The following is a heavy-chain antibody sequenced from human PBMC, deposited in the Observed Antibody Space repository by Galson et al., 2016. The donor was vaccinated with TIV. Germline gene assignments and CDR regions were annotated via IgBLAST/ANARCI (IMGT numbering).Heavy chain of an antibody. V-gene: IGHV1-46*03. Sequence: SVKVSCKASGYTFTAYYVHWIRQAPGQGLEWMGVINPSDGGTIYAQRFQGRVTMTRDTSTSTVYMELISLRSEDTAIYYCASYGSGRQASFDYWGQGTLVTVSS. CDR3: ASYGSGRQASFDY. CDR2: INPSDGGT. D-gene: IGHD3-10*01. J-gene: IGHJ4*02. CDR1: GYTFTAYY.